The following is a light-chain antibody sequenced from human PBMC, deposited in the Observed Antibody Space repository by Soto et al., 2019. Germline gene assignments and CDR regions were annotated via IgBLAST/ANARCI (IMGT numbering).Light chain of an antibody. V-gene: IGLV1-40*01. J-gene: IGLJ2*01. CDR3: PSYDFSPWGPV. CDR1: SSNIGAGYD. Sequence: QSVLTQPPSVSGAPGQRVTISCTGSSSNIGAGYDVHWYQQLPGTAPKVLIYDNNSRPSGVPGRFSGSKSGTSASLAITGRVAEDEADYYCPSYDFSPWGPVFGGGTKLTVL. CDR2: DNN.